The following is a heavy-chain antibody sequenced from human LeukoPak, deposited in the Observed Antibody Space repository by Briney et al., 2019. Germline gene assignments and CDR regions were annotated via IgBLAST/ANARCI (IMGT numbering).Heavy chain of an antibody. V-gene: IGHV4-38-2*02. CDR1: GYSISSGFY. Sequence: SETLSLTXTVSGYSISSGFYWGWIRQPPGKGLEWIGCIYHTGITYYNSSLKSRVAISIDTSENQFSLKVNSVTAADTAVYYCARVTFQDAFDIWGQGTMVTVSS. J-gene: IGHJ3*02. CDR3: ARVTFQDAFDI. CDR2: IYHTGIT. D-gene: IGHD3-16*01.